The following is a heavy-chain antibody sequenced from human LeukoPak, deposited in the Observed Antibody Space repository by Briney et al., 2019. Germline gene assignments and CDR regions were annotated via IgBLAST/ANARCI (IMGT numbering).Heavy chain of an antibody. V-gene: IGHV3-23*01. D-gene: IGHD6-19*01. Sequence: GGSLRLSCAVSGFTFSSYAMSWVRQAPGKGLEWVSGISGSGGSTYYADSVKGRLTISRDNSKNTLYLQMNSLRAEDTAVYYCAKDKSSGWYSIGYWGQGTLVTVSS. CDR1: GFTFSSYA. CDR2: ISGSGGST. J-gene: IGHJ4*02. CDR3: AKDKSSGWYSIGY.